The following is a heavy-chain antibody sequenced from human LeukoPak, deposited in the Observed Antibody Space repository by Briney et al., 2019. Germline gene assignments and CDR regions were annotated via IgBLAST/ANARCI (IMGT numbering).Heavy chain of an antibody. Sequence: PSETLSLTCTVSSGSMSSYYWSWIRQPPGKGLEWIGYISDSGNTKYNPSLKSRVTVSVDTPKNHFSLKVRSVTAADTAIYYCARAYYDVWNGHYYFDYWGQGVLVTVSS. CDR2: ISDSGNT. D-gene: IGHD3-3*01. CDR3: ARAYYDVWNGHYYFDY. V-gene: IGHV4-59*01. CDR1: SGSMSSYY. J-gene: IGHJ4*02.